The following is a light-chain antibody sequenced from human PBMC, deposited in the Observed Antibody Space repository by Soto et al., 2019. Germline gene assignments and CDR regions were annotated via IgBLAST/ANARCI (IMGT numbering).Light chain of an antibody. V-gene: IGKV3-20*01. CDR2: GAS. CDR1: QSVSSTY. Sequence: EIALTQSPGTLSLSPGERATLSCRASQSVSSTYLAWYQQKPGQAPRLLIYGASSRATGIPDRFSGSASGTDFTLTINRLEPEDFAIYYCQQYGDSRTFGQGTKLEIK. CDR3: QQYGDSRT. J-gene: IGKJ2*01.